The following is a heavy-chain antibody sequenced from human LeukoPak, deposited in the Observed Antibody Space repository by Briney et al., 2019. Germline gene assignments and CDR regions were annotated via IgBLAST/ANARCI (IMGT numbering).Heavy chain of an antibody. CDR3: ARGRSITLLRGVAMSDGFDI. J-gene: IGHJ3*02. CDR2: TDTSGNYI. Sequence: PGGSLRLSCAASGFTFSSYVMNWVRQAPGKGLEWVSFTDTSGNYIYYGDSVKGRFTISRDNARNLLFLQMNGLWAEDTAVYYCARGRSITLLRGVAMSDGFDIWGQGAMVAVSS. D-gene: IGHD3-10*01. V-gene: IGHV3-21*06. CDR1: GFTFSSYV.